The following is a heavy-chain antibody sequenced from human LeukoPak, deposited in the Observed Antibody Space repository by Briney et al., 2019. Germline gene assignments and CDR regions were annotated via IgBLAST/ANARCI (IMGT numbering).Heavy chain of an antibody. D-gene: IGHD5-18*01. J-gene: IGHJ4*02. V-gene: IGHV1-69*01. Sequence: SVKVSCKASGGTFSSYAISWVRQAPGQELEWMGGIIPIFGTANYAQKFQGRVTITADESTSTAYMELSSLRSDDTAVYYCARVGGYSYGSVDYWGQGTLVTVSS. CDR2: IIPIFGTA. CDR3: ARVGGYSYGSVDY. CDR1: GGTFSSYA.